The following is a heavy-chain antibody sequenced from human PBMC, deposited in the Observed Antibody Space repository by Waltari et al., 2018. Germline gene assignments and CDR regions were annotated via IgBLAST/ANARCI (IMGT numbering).Heavy chain of an antibody. CDR2: ISGSGGST. CDR3: AKGMGDCSSTSCSQDYYYYYMDV. J-gene: IGHJ6*03. D-gene: IGHD2-2*01. CDR1: GFTFSSYA. Sequence: EVQLLESGGGLVQPGGSLRLSCAASGFTFSSYAMSWVRQAPGQGLEWVSAISGSGGSTYYADSVKGRFTISRDNSKNTLYLQMNSLRAEDTAVYYCAKGMGDCSSTSCSQDYYYYYMDVWGKGTTVTISS. V-gene: IGHV3-23*01.